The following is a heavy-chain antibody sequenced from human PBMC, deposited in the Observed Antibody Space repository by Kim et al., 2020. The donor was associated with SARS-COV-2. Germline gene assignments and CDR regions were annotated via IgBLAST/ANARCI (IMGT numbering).Heavy chain of an antibody. Sequence: GGSLRLSCADSGFTFSSYEMNWVRQAPGKGLEWVSYISSSGSTIYYADSVKGRFTISRDNAKNSLYLQMNSLRAEDTAVYYCASGGDNWNGFDPWGQGTLVTVSS. CDR2: ISSSGSTI. D-gene: IGHD1-1*01. CDR1: GFTFSSYE. J-gene: IGHJ5*02. V-gene: IGHV3-48*03. CDR3: ASGGDNWNGFDP.